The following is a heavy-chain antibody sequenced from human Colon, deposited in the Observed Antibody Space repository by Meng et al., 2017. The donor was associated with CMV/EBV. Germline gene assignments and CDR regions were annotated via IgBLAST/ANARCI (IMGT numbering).Heavy chain of an antibody. D-gene: IGHD3-10*01. V-gene: IGHV4-4*07. CDR3: ARDSNLSGLAY. CDR1: GASITNSY. Sequence: VRLWEAGPVLVKPSRTLSLTGTVSGASITNSYWSWIRPPAGKGLEWIGRVYISGNTTYNPSLKSRVTMSIDTSKNQLSLNIRSVTAADTAVYYCARDSNLSGLAYWGQGTLVTVSS. CDR2: VYISGNT. J-gene: IGHJ4*02.